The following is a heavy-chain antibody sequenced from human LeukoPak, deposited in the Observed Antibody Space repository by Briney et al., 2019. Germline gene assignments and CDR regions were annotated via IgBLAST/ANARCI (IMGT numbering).Heavy chain of an antibody. D-gene: IGHD6-13*01. J-gene: IGHJ4*02. CDR3: AKGYGSSWYGVAY. CDR2: ISWNSGSI. V-gene: IGHV3-9*01. CDR1: GFTFSSYW. Sequence: GGSLRLSCAASGFTFSSYWMHWVRQAPGKGLEWVSGISWNSGSIGYADSVKGRFTTSRDNAKNSLYLQMNSLRAEDTALYYCAKGYGSSWYGVAYWGQGTLVTVSS.